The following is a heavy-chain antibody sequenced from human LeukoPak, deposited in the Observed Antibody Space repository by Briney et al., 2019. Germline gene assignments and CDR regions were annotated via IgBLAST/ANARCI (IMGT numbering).Heavy chain of an antibody. V-gene: IGHV3-23*01. CDR1: GFTFSSYG. D-gene: IGHD3-10*01. Sequence: GGSLRLSCAASGFTFSSYGMSWVRQAPGKGLEWVSTIVGSGGTTYYADSVKGRFTISRDNSKNTLYLQMSSLRADDTAVYYCARFYGSGTGYYYYMDVWGKGTTVTISS. CDR2: IVGSGGTT. CDR3: ARFYGSGTGYYYYMDV. J-gene: IGHJ6*03.